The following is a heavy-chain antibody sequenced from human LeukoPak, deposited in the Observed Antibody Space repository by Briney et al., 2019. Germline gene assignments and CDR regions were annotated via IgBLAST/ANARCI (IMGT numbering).Heavy chain of an antibody. Sequence: GGSLRLSCAASGFTFSSYWMSWVRQAPGKGLEWVANINQDGSEKYYVDSVKGRFTISRDNAKNSLYLQMNSLRAEDTAVYYCARANGGSYNKYYFDYWGQGTLVTVSS. V-gene: IGHV3-7*01. CDR2: INQDGSEK. CDR3: ARANGGSYNKYYFDY. J-gene: IGHJ4*02. D-gene: IGHD3-16*01. CDR1: GFTFSSYW.